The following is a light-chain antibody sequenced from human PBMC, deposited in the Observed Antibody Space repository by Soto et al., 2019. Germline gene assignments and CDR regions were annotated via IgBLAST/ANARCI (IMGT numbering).Light chain of an antibody. CDR2: AAS. Sequence: DIVLTQSPGTLSLSPGERATLSCRASQSVASTYLAWFQQKPGQAPRLLIYAASTRATGIPDRFSGSGSGTDFTLTISRLEPEDFAVYYCQQCDSSPETFGQGTKVEIK. CDR3: QQCDSSPET. CDR1: QSVASTY. V-gene: IGKV3-20*01. J-gene: IGKJ1*01.